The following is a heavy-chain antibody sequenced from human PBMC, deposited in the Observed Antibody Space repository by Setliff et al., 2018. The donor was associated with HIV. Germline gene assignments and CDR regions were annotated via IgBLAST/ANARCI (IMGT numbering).Heavy chain of an antibody. V-gene: IGHV3-48*03. J-gene: IGHJ5*02. D-gene: IGHD1-1*01. CDR1: GFAFSTSE. CDR2: ISGSGSTI. Sequence: PGGSLRLSCAASGFAFSTSEMNWVRQAPGKGLEWVSYISGSGSTIYYADSVKGRFTISRDNSKNSLNLQMNSLRAEDTAVYYCVRDHRPSNNNWHHWFDPRGQGTLVTVSS. CDR3: VRDHRPSNNNWHHWFDP.